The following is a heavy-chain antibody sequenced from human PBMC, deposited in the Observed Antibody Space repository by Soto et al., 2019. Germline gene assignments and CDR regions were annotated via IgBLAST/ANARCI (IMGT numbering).Heavy chain of an antibody. CDR2: INFSSVVI. CDR3: VRVAGGSFA. J-gene: IGHJ4*01. Sequence: DVQLVESGGGLVQPGGSLRLSCSASGFTFSSYSMNWVRQAPVKGLEWLSYINFSSVVIYYADSVKGRFTISRDNAENSLFLQMSSLRDEDSGVYYCVRVAGGSFAGGHGTLVTVSS. V-gene: IGHV3-48*02. D-gene: IGHD2-15*01. CDR1: GFTFSSYS.